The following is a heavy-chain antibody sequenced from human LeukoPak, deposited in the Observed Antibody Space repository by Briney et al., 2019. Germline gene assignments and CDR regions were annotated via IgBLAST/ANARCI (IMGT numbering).Heavy chain of an antibody. CDR3: ARAVPDDSSGWLDAFDI. CDR2: INNDGSST. D-gene: IGHD6-19*01. J-gene: IGHJ3*02. V-gene: IGHV3-74*01. Sequence: GGSLRLSCAASGFTFSAYWMHWVRQAPGKGLVWVSRINNDGSSTNYADFVKGRFTISRDSSKNTLYLQMNSLRAEDTAVYYCARAVPDDSSGWLDAFDIWGQGTMVTVSS. CDR1: GFTFSAYW.